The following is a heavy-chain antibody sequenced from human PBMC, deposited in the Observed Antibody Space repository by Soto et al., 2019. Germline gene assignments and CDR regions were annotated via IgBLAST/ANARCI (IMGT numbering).Heavy chain of an antibody. J-gene: IGHJ4*02. CDR2: INTAGTT. CDR3: AKDWYEDS. D-gene: IGHD6-13*01. Sequence: EVQLLESGGGLVQPGGSLRLSCAASGFTFTTYAMTWVRQAPGKGLEWLSAINTAGTTYYADSVKGRFTISRDNAKNTLYLQMNGLRVEDTAVYYCAKDWYEDSWGQRTLVTVSS. V-gene: IGHV3-23*01. CDR1: GFTFTTYA.